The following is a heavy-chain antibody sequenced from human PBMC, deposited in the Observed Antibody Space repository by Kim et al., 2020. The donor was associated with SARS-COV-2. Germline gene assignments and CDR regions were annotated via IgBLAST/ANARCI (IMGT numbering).Heavy chain of an antibody. Sequence: SVKVSCKASGDTFSSYAISWVRQAPGQGLEWMGGIIPIFGTANYAQKFQGRVTITADEATSTDYMELSTLRSEDTAVYYCAKVTTSGWYWGQGTLVTVSS. CDR3: AKVTTSGWY. V-gene: IGHV1-69*13. CDR2: IIPIFGTA. D-gene: IGHD6-19*01. CDR1: GDTFSSYA. J-gene: IGHJ4*02.